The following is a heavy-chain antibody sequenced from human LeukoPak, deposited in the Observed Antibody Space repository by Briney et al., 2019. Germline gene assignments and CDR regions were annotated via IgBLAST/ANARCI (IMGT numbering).Heavy chain of an antibody. CDR3: ARDKGIVVVVAATNYYYGMDV. CDR1: GGTFSSYA. V-gene: IGHV1-69*04. Sequence: SVKVSCKASGGTFSSYAISWVRQAPGQGLEWMGRIIPILGIANYAQKFQGRVTITADKSTSTAYMELSSLRSEDTAVYYCARDKGIVVVVAATNYYYGMDVWGQGTTVTVSS. D-gene: IGHD2-15*01. J-gene: IGHJ6*02. CDR2: IIPILGIA.